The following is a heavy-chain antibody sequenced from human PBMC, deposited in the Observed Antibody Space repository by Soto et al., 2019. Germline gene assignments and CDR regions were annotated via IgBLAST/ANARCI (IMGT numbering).Heavy chain of an antibody. Sequence: ASVKVSCKVSGYTLTELSMHWVRQAPGKGLEWMGGFDPEDGETIYAQKFQGRVTMTEDTSTGTAYMELSSLRSEGTGVYYGATGSDSGSDGFDIWGQGTRVTVSS. J-gene: IGHJ3*02. D-gene: IGHD1-26*01. CDR2: FDPEDGET. V-gene: IGHV1-24*01. CDR1: GYTLTELS. CDR3: ATGSDSGSDGFDI.